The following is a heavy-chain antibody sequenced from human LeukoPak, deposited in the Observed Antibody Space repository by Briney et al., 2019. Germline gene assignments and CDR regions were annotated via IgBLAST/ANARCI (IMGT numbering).Heavy chain of an antibody. CDR3: ARGVDSAIDW. CDR1: GFTFSSYW. Sequence: GGSLRLSCAASGFTFSSYWMNWVRQAPGKGLEWVANINGDGRDKYYVGSVRGRFTISRDNADNTLYLQMNSLRGDDTALYYCARGVDSAIDWWGQGTLVTVSS. V-gene: IGHV3-7*01. D-gene: IGHD3-9*01. CDR2: INGDGRDK. J-gene: IGHJ4*02.